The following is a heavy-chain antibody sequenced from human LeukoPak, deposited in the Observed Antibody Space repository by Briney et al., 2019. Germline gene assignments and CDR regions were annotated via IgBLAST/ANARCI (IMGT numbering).Heavy chain of an antibody. D-gene: IGHD6-6*01. J-gene: IGHJ4*02. CDR3: AKDGVYSSSPTKFDY. CDR2: ISYDGSNK. CDR1: GFTFSDYY. Sequence: GGSLRLSCAASGFTFSDYYLSWIRQAPGKGLEWMAVISYDGSNKYYADSVKGRFTISRDNSKNTLYLQMNSLRAEDTAVYYCAKDGVYSSSPTKFDYWGQGTLVTVSS. V-gene: IGHV3-30*18.